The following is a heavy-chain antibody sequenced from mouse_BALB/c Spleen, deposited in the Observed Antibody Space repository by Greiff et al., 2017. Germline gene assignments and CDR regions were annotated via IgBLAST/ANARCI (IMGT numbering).Heavy chain of an antibody. J-gene: IGHJ1*01. Sequence: VQLKESGGGLVKPGGSLKLSCAASGFTFSDYYMYWVRQTPEKRLEWVATISDGGSYTYYPDSVKGRFTISRDNAKNNLYLQMSSLKSEDTAMYYCAREGPGTRGYFDVWGAGTTVTVSS. CDR3: AREGPGTRGYFDV. CDR2: ISDGGSYT. CDR1: GFTFSDYY. D-gene: IGHD3-3*01. V-gene: IGHV5-4*02.